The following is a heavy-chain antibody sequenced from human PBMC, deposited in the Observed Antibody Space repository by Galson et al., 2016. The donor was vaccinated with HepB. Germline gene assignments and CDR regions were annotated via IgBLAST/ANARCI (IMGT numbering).Heavy chain of an antibody. CDR2: ISSDGYAQ. D-gene: IGHD3-3*01. CDR1: GFTFSSRG. Sequence: SLRLSCAASGFTFSSRGMYWVRQAPGKGLEWVAVISSDGYAQNYAGSVRGRFTTSRDNSEDTLYLQLNSLRPENTAMYYCATQGPYYDFAVWGQGTMVTVSS. CDR3: ATQGPYYDFAV. J-gene: IGHJ3*01. V-gene: IGHV3-30*03.